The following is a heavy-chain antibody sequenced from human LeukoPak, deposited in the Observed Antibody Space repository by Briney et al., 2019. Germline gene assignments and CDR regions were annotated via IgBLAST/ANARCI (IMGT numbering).Heavy chain of an antibody. CDR2: MNPHSGNT. CDR1: GYTFTSYD. V-gene: IGHV1-8*01. Sequence: ASVKVSCKASGYTFTSYDINWVRQAAGQGPEWMGWMNPHSGNTGYAQRFQGRVTMTRNTSITTAYMELSSLRSEDTAVYYCARGQKSALTYGSGTSAHYFDYWGQGTLVTVSS. J-gene: IGHJ4*02. CDR3: ARGQKSALTYGSGTSAHYFDY. D-gene: IGHD3-10*01.